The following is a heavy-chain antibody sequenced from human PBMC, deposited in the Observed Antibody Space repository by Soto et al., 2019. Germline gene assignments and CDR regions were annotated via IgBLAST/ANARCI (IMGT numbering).Heavy chain of an antibody. V-gene: IGHV1-8*01. CDR2: MNPNSGNT. CDR1: GYTFTSYD. Sequence: QVQLVQSGAEVKKPGASVKVSCKASGYTFTSYDINWVRQATGQGLEWMGWMNPNSGNTGYAQKFQGRVTMTRNTSISTAYMELSSLRSEDTAVYYCARGTGLNDFWSGGRAFDIWGQGTMVTVSS. D-gene: IGHD3-3*01. CDR3: ARGTGLNDFWSGGRAFDI. J-gene: IGHJ3*02.